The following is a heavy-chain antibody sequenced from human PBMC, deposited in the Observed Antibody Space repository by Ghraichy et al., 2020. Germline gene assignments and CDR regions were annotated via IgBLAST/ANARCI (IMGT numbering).Heavy chain of an antibody. CDR1: GGSISSYY. V-gene: IGHV4-59*01. J-gene: IGHJ6*02. CDR3: ARDPYYYDILTGYYQGGGMDV. D-gene: IGHD3-9*01. Sequence: SETLSLTCTVSGGSISSYYWSWIRQPPGKGLEWIGYIYYSGSTNYNPSLKSRVTISVDTSKNQFSLKLSSVTAADTAVYYCARDPYYYDILTGYYQGGGMDVWGQGTTVTVSS. CDR2: IYYSGST.